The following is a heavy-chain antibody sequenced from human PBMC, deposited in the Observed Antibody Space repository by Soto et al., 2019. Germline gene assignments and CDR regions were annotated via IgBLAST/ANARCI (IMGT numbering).Heavy chain of an antibody. J-gene: IGHJ5*02. V-gene: IGHV3-7*03. Sequence: GGSLRLSCAASGFTFSSYWMSWVRQAPGKGLEWVANIKQDGSEKYYVDSVKGRFTISRDNAKNSLYLQMNSLRAEDTAVYYCARFRYGEDSGASWFDPWGQGTLVTVSS. CDR2: IKQDGSEK. D-gene: IGHD5-18*01. CDR3: ARFRYGEDSGASWFDP. CDR1: GFTFSSYW.